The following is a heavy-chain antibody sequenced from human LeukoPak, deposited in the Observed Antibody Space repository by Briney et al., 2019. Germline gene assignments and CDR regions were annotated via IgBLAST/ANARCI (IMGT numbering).Heavy chain of an antibody. CDR3: ARKDIVVVPAAPRRYAFDI. D-gene: IGHD2-2*01. J-gene: IGHJ3*02. CDR1: GGTFSSYA. V-gene: IGHV1-2*02. Sequence: ASVKVSCKASGGTFSSYAISWVRQAPGQGLEWMGWINPNSGGTNYAQKFQGRVTMTRDTSISTAYLELSRLRSDDTAVYYCARKDIVVVPAAPRRYAFDIWGQGTMVTVSS. CDR2: INPNSGGT.